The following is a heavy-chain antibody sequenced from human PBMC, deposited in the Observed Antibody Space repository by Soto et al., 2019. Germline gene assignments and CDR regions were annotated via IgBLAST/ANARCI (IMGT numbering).Heavy chain of an antibody. V-gene: IGHV3-23*01. J-gene: IGHJ6*02. Sequence: GGSLRLSCAASGFTFSSYAMSWVRQAPGKGLEWVSAISGSGGSTYYADSVKGRFTISRDNSKNTLYLQMNSLRAEDKAVNYCAKDPILSSWSPYYYYYYGMDVWGQGTTVTVSS. D-gene: IGHD6-13*01. CDR3: AKDPILSSWSPYYYYYYGMDV. CDR1: GFTFSSYA. CDR2: ISGSGGST.